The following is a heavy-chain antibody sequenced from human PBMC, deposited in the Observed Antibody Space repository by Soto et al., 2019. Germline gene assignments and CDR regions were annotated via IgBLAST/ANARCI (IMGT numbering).Heavy chain of an antibody. CDR1: GFTFSSYA. D-gene: IGHD2-15*01. Sequence: AVGSLRLSCAASGFTFSSYAMSWVRQAPGKGLEWVSAISGSGGSTYYADSVKGRFTISRDNSKNTLYLQMNSLRAEDTAVYYCAKDRAVVVADNWFDPWGQGTLVTVSS. J-gene: IGHJ5*02. CDR3: AKDRAVVVADNWFDP. V-gene: IGHV3-23*01. CDR2: ISGSGGST.